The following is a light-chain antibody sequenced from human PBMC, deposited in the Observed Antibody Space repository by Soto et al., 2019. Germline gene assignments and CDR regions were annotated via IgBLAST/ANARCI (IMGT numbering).Light chain of an antibody. CDR3: LQDFNYPWS. Sequence: AIQMTQSPSSLSASVGDRVTITCRASQGIRNDLDWYQQKPGKVPKLLIYGASNLQRRVPSRFSGSGSGTIFTLTISSLQPEDFGTYYCLQDFNYPWSFGQGTKVDIK. V-gene: IGKV1-6*01. J-gene: IGKJ1*01. CDR1: QGIRND. CDR2: GAS.